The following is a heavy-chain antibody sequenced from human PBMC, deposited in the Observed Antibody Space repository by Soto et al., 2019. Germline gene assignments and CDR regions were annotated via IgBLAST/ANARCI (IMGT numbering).Heavy chain of an antibody. CDR1: GFSVSNNY. CDR3: ARATRYFVSCDC. V-gene: IGHV3-53*01. CDR2: IYSGGST. Sequence: GGSLRLSCAASGFSVSNNYLTWVRLAPGKGLEWVSIIYSGGSTYHSESGQGRTTISRDTTNNIVFLQVNSLRAEDTAVYYCARATRYFVSCDCGGQVTRVTVSS. D-gene: IGHD2-21*02. J-gene: IGHJ4*02.